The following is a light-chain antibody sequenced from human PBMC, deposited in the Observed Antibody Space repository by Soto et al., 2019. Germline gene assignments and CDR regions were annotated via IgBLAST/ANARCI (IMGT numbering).Light chain of an antibody. V-gene: IGKV1-5*01. CDR3: QQYNSYSRT. J-gene: IGKJ1*01. Sequence: IQMTQSPSTLSASVGDRVTITCRASQSISSWLAWYQQEAGKAPKLLIYDASSLESGVPLRFSGSGSGTEFTLTISSLQPDDFATYYCQQYNSYSRTFGQGTKVDIK. CDR1: QSISSW. CDR2: DAS.